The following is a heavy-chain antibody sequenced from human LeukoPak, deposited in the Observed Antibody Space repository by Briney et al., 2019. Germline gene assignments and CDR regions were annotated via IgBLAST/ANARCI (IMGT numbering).Heavy chain of an antibody. V-gene: IGHV3-74*01. D-gene: IGHD3-10*01. CDR3: ARDRSSLGLWFGELRN. CDR1: GFTFSSYW. J-gene: IGHJ4*02. CDR2: IYGDGSST. Sequence: GGSLRLSCAASGFTFSSYWMHWVRQAPGKGLVWVSRIYGDGSSTNYADSVKGRFTISRDNAKNTLYLQMNSLRAEDTAVYYCARDRSSLGLWFGELRNWGQGTLVTVSS.